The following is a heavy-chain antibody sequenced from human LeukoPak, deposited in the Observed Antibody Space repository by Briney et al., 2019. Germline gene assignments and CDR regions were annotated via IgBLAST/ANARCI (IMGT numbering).Heavy chain of an antibody. CDR1: GFTFSSYW. CDR3: ARDFAIVVGATDY. D-gene: IGHD1-26*01. CDR2: IKQDGSEK. Sequence: GGSLRLSCAASGFTFSSYWMTWVRQAPGKGLEWVANIKQDGSEKFYVDSVKGRFTTSRDNAKSSLYLQMNSLRVEDTAVYYCARDFAIVVGATDYWGQGTLVTVPS. J-gene: IGHJ4*02. V-gene: IGHV3-7*01.